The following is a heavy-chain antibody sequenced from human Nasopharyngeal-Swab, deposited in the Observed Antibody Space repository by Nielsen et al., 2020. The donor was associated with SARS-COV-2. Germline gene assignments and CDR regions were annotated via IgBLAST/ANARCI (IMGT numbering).Heavy chain of an antibody. CDR1: GGSISSTSYY. J-gene: IGHJ4*02. CDR2: IYYSGST. V-gene: IGHV4-39*07. CDR3: ARDQGFLEWRN. Sequence: SETLSLTCTVSGGSISSTSYYWGWIRQPPGKGLEWIGNIYYSGSTNYNPSLKSRVTISVDTSKNQFSLKLSSVTAADTAVYYCARDQGFLEWRNWGQGTLVTVSS. D-gene: IGHD3-3*01.